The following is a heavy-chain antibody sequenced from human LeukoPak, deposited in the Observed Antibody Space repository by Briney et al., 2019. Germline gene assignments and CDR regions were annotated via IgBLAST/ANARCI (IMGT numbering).Heavy chain of an antibody. J-gene: IGHJ4*02. Sequence: GGSLRLSCAASRFTFSSYGMHWVRQAPGKGLEWVAYIQYDGSNEQYADSVKGRFSISRDSSKNTLYLQMNSLRAEDTAVYYCAKGERGLLWFGELFYYFEYWGQGILVTVSS. CDR3: AKGERGLLWFGELFYYFEY. CDR2: IQYDGSNE. D-gene: IGHD3-10*01. V-gene: IGHV3-30*02. CDR1: RFTFSSYG.